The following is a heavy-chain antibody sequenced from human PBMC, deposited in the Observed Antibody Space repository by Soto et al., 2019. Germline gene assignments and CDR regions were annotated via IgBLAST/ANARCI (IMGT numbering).Heavy chain of an antibody. CDR2: IIPIFGTA. J-gene: IGHJ5*02. V-gene: IGHV1-69*13. CDR3: ARGRQWLVGWFDP. Sequence: SVKVSCKASGGTFSTYAISWVRQAPGQGLEWMGGIIPIFGTANYAQKFQGRVTITADESTSTAYMELSSLRSEDTAVYYCARGRQWLVGWFDPWGQGTLVTGSS. D-gene: IGHD6-19*01. CDR1: GGTFSTYA.